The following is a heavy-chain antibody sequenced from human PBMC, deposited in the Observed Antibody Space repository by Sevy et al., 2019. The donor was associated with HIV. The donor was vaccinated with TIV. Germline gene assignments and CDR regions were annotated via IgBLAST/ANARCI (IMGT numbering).Heavy chain of an antibody. D-gene: IGHD3-16*02. CDR2: IRLDGNDK. CDR3: ARAGRSSYHWFDP. J-gene: IGHJ5*02. Sequence: GGSLRLSCEAFGFSFSNYGMHWVRQAPGKGPEWVSSIRLDGNDKQYADSVKGRFTISRDNSKNTLNLQMNSLRAEDTAVYYCARAGRSSYHWFDPWGQGTLVTVSS. V-gene: IGHV3-30*02. CDR1: GFSFSNYG.